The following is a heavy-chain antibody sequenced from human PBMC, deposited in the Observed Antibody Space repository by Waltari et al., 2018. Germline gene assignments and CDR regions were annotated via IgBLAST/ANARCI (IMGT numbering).Heavy chain of an antibody. CDR3: AASGYSSGWDFDY. D-gene: IGHD6-19*01. Sequence: LIQPGGSLRLSCAASGFTVRGNYMTWVRQAPGKGLEWVSIIYSGGSTYYADSVKGRFTISRDNSKNMLYLQMNSLRAEDMAVYYCAASGYSSGWDFDYWGQGTLVTVSS. V-gene: IGHV3-53*01. J-gene: IGHJ4*02. CDR2: IYSGGST. CDR1: GFTVRGNY.